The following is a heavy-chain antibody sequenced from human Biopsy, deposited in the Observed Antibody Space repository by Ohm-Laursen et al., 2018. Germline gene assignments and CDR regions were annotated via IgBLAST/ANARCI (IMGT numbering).Heavy chain of an antibody. CDR3: ARADPPLFYYGSGSSNWFDP. CDR1: GYTFTSYE. D-gene: IGHD3-10*01. J-gene: IGHJ5*02. V-gene: IGHV1-8*01. CDR2: MNPDSGNT. Sequence: SVKVSCNPSGYTFTSYEINWVRQATGQGLEWMGWMNPDSGNTGYAQNFQGRVTVTRNTSISTAYMELSSLRSEDTAVYFCARADPPLFYYGSGSSNWFDPWGQGTLVTVSS.